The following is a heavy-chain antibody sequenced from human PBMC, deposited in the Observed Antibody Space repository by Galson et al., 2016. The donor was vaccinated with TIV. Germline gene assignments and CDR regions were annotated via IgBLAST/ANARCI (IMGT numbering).Heavy chain of an antibody. D-gene: IGHD5-12*01. J-gene: IGHJ6*02. CDR1: GYTFSHYY. Sequence: SVKVSCKASGYTFSHYYLHWVRQAPGQGLEWMGRINPKNGATDYALKFQGRVTMTRDTSISIAYMELSSLRADHTVVYYCARERGPGYRDDSIVYGYYGMDVWGQGTTVTVSS. CDR2: INPKNGAT. V-gene: IGHV1-2*05. CDR3: ARERGPGYRDDSIVYGYYGMDV.